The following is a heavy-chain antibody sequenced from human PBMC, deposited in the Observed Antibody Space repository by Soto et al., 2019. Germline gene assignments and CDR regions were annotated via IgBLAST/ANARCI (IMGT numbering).Heavy chain of an antibody. D-gene: IGHD1-20*01. Sequence: QVQLVQSGAEVKKPGASVKVSCKASGYTFTSYAMHWVRQSPGQRLEWMGWINAGNGNTKYSQKFQGRVTITRDTSASTDYMELSSLRSEDTAVYYCARSITLAGDYWGQGTLVTVPS. CDR3: ARSITLAGDY. CDR1: GYTFTSYA. J-gene: IGHJ4*02. V-gene: IGHV1-3*01. CDR2: INAGNGNT.